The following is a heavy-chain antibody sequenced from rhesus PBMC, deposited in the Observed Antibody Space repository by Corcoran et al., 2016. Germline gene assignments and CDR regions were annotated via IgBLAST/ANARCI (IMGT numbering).Heavy chain of an antibody. J-gene: IGHJ4*01. Sequence: QVQLQESGPGLVKPSETLSLTCAVSGYSISSGYYWSWIRQTPGKGLEWIGYMTYCGSTSYNPTLKSLVTISRDTSKNQFSLKLSSVTAADTAVYYCARVRGYSNYYFDYWGQGVLVTVSS. CDR3: ARVRGYSNYYFDY. D-gene: IGHD4-23*01. CDR1: GYSISSGYY. CDR2: MTYCGST. V-gene: IGHV4-122*02.